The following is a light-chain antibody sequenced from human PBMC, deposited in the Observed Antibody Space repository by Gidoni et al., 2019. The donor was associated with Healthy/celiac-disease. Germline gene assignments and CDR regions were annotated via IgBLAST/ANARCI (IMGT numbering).Light chain of an antibody. J-gene: IGKJ1*01. Sequence: DIKMTQPQSSLSASVGDRVTITCRASQSISSYLNWYQHKPGKAPKLLIYAASSLQSGVPSRFSGSGSGTDFTLTISSLQPEDFATYYCQQSYSTPPWTFGQGTKLDIK. CDR1: QSISSY. CDR2: AAS. CDR3: QQSYSTPPWT. V-gene: IGKV1-39*01.